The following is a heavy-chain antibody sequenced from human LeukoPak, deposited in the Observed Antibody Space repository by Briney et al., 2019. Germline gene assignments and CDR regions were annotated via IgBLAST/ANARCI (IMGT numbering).Heavy chain of an antibody. CDR2: FDPEDGET. CDR1: GYTLTELS. Sequence: ASVKVSCKVSGYTLTELSVHWVRQAPGKGLEWMGGFDPEDGETIYAQKFQGRVTMTEDTSTDTAYMELSSLRSEDTAVYYCATGYDYGDYGDYWGQGTLVTVSS. D-gene: IGHD4-17*01. J-gene: IGHJ4*02. V-gene: IGHV1-24*01. CDR3: ATGYDYGDYGDY.